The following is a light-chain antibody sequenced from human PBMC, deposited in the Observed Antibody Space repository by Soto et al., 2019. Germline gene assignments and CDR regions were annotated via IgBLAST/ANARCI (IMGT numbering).Light chain of an antibody. Sequence: DSVLTQARATVSLSPLQTATLSFMASQSVSSYLAWYQQKAGQAPRPLIYEGSNRATGIPTRFSGSGSGTDFTLTISGLEPEDFAVYYCQQRNNWPWTFGQGTKVDI. CDR3: QQRNNWPWT. CDR2: EGS. CDR1: QSVSSY. V-gene: IGKV3-11*01. J-gene: IGKJ1*01.